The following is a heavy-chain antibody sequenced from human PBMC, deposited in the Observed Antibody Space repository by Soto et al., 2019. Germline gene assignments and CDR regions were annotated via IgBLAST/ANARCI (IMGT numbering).Heavy chain of an antibody. J-gene: IGHJ6*02. V-gene: IGHV5-51*01. CDR2: IYPGDSDT. CDR1: GYKVSTWHNFTSYW. Sequence: GESLKISCKGSGYKVSTWHNFTSYWIAWVRQMPGEGLEWMGIIYPGDSDTRYSPSFQGQVTISADKSINSVYLQWSSLKASDTAMYYCARTSAAGKYYYGMDVWGQGTTVTVSS. CDR3: ARTSAAGKYYYGMDV. D-gene: IGHD6-13*01.